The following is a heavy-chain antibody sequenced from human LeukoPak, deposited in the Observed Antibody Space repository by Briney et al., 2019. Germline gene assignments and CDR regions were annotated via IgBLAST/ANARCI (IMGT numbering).Heavy chain of an antibody. CDR1: GGSISSSSYY. V-gene: IGHV4-39*01. Sequence: SETLSPTCTVSGGSISSSSYYWGWIRQPPGKGLEWIGSIYYSGSTYYNPSLKSRVTISVDTSKNQFSLKLSSVTAADTAVYYCARQGATSFDYWGQGTLVTVSS. CDR2: IYYSGST. CDR3: ARQGATSFDY. J-gene: IGHJ4*02. D-gene: IGHD1-26*01.